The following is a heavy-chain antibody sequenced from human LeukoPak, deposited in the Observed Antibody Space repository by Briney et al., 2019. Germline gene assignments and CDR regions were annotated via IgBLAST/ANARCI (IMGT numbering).Heavy chain of an antibody. CDR2: IWYDRSNK. CDR3: AKGIRSGYYYGGFDS. D-gene: IGHD3-22*01. J-gene: IGHJ5*01. Sequence: PGGSLRLSCAASGLTLSNYGMHWVRQAPGKGLEWVAVIWYDRSNKDYADSVKGRFIISRDNSKNTLYLQMNSLRAEDTAVYYCAKGIRSGYYYGGFDSWGQGTLVTVSS. CDR1: GLTLSNYG. V-gene: IGHV3-33*06.